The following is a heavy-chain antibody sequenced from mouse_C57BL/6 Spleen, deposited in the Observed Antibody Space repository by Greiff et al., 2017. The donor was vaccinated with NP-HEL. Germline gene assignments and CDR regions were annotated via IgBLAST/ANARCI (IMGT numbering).Heavy chain of an antibody. Sequence: QVQLQQPGAELVKPCSSVTLSCKSSFSPFPRSFLPFLPPLPVHGLELIVMIHPPLFLPNYNEKFKSKATLTVDKSSSTAYMQLSSLTSEDSAVYYCATFTTEIYFDYWGQGTTLTVSS. CDR1: FSPFPRSF. CDR2: IHPPLFLP. J-gene: IGHJ2*01. V-gene: IGHV1-64*01. CDR3: ATFTTEIYFDY. D-gene: IGHD1-1*01.